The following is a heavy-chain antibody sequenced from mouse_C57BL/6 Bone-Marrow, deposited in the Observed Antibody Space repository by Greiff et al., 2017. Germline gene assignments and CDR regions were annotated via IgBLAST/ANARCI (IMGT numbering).Heavy chain of an antibody. CDR1: GYTFTSYW. CDR2: IYPGSGST. CDR3: ARGFITTGAQDY. V-gene: IGHV1-55*01. J-gene: IGHJ2*01. Sequence: VQLQQPGAELVKPGASVKMSCKASGYTFTSYWITWVQQRPGQGLEWIGEIYPGSGSTNYNEKFKGKATLSVDTSTSKAYMQLSSLTSEDSAVYYFARGFITTGAQDYWGQGTTLTVSA. D-gene: IGHD1-1*01.